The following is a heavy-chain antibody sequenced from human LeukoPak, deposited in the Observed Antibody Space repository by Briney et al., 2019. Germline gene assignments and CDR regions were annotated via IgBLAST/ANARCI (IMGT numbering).Heavy chain of an antibody. Sequence: GGSLRLSCAASGFTFSSYGMSWVRQAPGKGLEWVSGISNSGGTTYYADSVKGRFTISRDNSNNTVYLQMNSLRAEDTAIYYCAKYRGLAAWGQGTMVTVSS. CDR3: AKYRGLAA. J-gene: IGHJ3*01. CDR2: ISNSGGTT. CDR1: GFTFSSYG. D-gene: IGHD6-19*01. V-gene: IGHV3-23*01.